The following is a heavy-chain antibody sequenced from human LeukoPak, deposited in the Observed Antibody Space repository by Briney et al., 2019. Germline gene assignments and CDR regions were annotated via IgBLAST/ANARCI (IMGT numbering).Heavy chain of an antibody. CDR3: ARDGGDYDILTGYYLNWFDP. V-gene: IGHV4-39*07. D-gene: IGHD3-9*01. CDR1: GGSISSSSYY. Sequence: PSETLSLTCTVSGGSISSSSYYWGWIRQPPGKGLEWIGSIYYSGSTNYNPSLKSRVTISVDTSKNQFSLKLSSVTAADTAVYYCARDGGDYDILTGYYLNWFDPWGQGTLVTVSS. J-gene: IGHJ5*02. CDR2: IYYSGST.